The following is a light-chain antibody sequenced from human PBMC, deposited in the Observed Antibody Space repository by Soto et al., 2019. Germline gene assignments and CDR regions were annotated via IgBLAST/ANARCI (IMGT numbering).Light chain of an antibody. J-gene: IGLJ2*01. CDR1: TSNIGNNY. CDR2: DTN. CDR3: GACDSSLSGVL. Sequence: QSVLTQPPSVSAAPGQQVTISCSGETSNIGNNYVSWYQQLPGAAPKLLIYDTNNRPSEIPDRFSGSRSGTSATLAITGLQTGDEGVYHCGACDSSLSGVLFGGGSKLTVL. V-gene: IGLV1-51*01.